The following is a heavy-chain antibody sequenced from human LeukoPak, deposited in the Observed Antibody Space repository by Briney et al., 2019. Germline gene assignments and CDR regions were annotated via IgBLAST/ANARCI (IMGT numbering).Heavy chain of an antibody. CDR3: ARSPTSWYFDY. CDR2: IRYHGSDK. D-gene: IGHD2-2*01. V-gene: IGHV3-30*02. J-gene: IGHJ4*02. CDR1: GFTFSSYW. Sequence: GGSLRLSCAASGFTFSSYWMSWVRQAPGKGLEWVAFIRYHGSDKFYADSVKGRFTISRDNSKNTLYLQMNSLRPEDTSVYYCARSPTSWYFDYWGQGTLVTVSS.